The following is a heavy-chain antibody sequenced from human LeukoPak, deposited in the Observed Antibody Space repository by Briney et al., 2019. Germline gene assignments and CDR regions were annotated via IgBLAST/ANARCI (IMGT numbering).Heavy chain of an antibody. D-gene: IGHD6-13*01. J-gene: IGHJ2*01. CDR1: GDSVDSGDYY. CDR3: SREIVSSSWGSYWYFDL. CDR2: VFNSGAT. Sequence: SQTLSLTCTVSGDSVDSGDYYWSWIRQTPGKGLEWIGYVFNSGATYYSPSLKSRVAISIDTSKNQFSLKLNSVTAADTAVYYCSREIVSSSWGSYWYFDLWGRGTLVTVSS. V-gene: IGHV4-30-4*01.